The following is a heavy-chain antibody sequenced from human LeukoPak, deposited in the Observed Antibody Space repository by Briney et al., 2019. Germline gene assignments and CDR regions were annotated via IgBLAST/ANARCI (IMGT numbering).Heavy chain of an antibody. D-gene: IGHD2-15*01. J-gene: IGHJ6*03. V-gene: IGHV4-59*01. CDR1: GVSISSYY. Sequence: SETLSLTCTVSGVSISSYYWSWIRQPPGKGLEWIGYSYYSGSTNYNPSLKRRVTISVDTSKNQFSLKLSSVTVADTAVYYCARDLRETGYCSGGSCRYYYYYYMDVWGKGTTVTISS. CDR2: SYYSGST. CDR3: ARDLRETGYCSGGSCRYYYYYYMDV.